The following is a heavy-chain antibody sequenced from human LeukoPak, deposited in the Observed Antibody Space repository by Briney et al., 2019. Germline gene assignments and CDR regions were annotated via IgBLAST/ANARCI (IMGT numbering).Heavy chain of an antibody. D-gene: IGHD1-1*01. CDR1: GFTFSSYA. Sequence: GGSLRLSCAASGFTFSSYAMSWVRQAPGKGLEWVSAISGSGGSTYYADSVKGRFTISRDDSRNTVYLQLNNLRVEDTAIYYCAKANWVSNADAVWWGQGTQVTVSS. J-gene: IGHJ4*02. V-gene: IGHV3-23*01. CDR2: ISGSGGST. CDR3: AKANWVSNADAVW.